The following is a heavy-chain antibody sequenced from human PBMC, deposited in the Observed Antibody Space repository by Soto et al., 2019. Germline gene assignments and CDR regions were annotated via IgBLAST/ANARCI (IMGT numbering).Heavy chain of an antibody. CDR1: VFIFSNYW. D-gene: IGHD1-26*01. CDR2: INGGGSST. V-gene: IGHV3-74*01. CDR3: LVSGTYRFDY. J-gene: IGHJ4*02. Sequence: PVGSLRLSCAASVFIFSNYWMHWVRQAPGKGLVWVSRINGGGSSTSYADSVKGRFNISRDNAKDTLYLQMNSLKAEDTAVYYCLVSGTYRFDYWGPGIMVTVSS.